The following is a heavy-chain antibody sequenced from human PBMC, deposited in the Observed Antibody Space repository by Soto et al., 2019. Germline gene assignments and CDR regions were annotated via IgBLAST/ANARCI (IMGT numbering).Heavy chain of an antibody. V-gene: IGHV3-30*18. Sequence: QVQLVESGGGVVQPGRSLRLSCAASGFTFSSYGMHWVRQAPGKGLEWVAVISYDGSNKYYADSVKGRLTISRDNSKNTLYLQMNSLRAEDTAVYYCAKDSRSSWYFGGDSTPDFDYWGQGTLVTVAS. CDR3: AKDSRSSWYFGGDSTPDFDY. D-gene: IGHD6-13*01. CDR1: GFTFSSYG. J-gene: IGHJ4*02. CDR2: ISYDGSNK.